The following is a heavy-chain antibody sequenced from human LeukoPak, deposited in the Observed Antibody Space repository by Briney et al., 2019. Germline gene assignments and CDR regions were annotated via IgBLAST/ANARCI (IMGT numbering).Heavy chain of an antibody. CDR3: ARDLSWGNSNLEDLNSWLDP. D-gene: IGHD3-16*01. Sequence: GGSLRLSCVACVFTFSSYSMNWVRQAPGRGLEWVSSISSSSSYIYYADSVKGRFTISRDNAKNSLYLQMNSLRAEDTAVYYCARDLSWGNSNLEDLNSWLDPWGQGTLVTVSS. CDR2: ISSSSSYI. V-gene: IGHV3-21*01. CDR1: VFTFSSYS. J-gene: IGHJ5*02.